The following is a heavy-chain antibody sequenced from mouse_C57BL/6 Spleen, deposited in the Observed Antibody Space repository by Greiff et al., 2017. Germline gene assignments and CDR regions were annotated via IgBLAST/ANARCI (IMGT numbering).Heavy chain of an antibody. CDR3: ARYRDSSGYWFAY. V-gene: IGHV1-50*01. CDR1: GYTFTSYW. J-gene: IGHJ3*01. D-gene: IGHD3-2*02. Sequence: QVQLQLPGAELVKPGASVKLSCKASGYTFTSYWMQWVKQRPGQGLEWIGEIDPSDSYTNYNQKFKGKATLTVATSSSTAYMQLSSLTSEDSAVYYCARYRDSSGYWFAYWGKGTLVTVSA. CDR2: IDPSDSYT.